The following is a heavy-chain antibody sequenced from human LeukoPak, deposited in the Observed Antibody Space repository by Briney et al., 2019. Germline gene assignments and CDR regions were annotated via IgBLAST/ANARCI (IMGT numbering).Heavy chain of an antibody. CDR3: VRRVRYFGQNDY. D-gene: IGHD3-9*01. CDR2: IYYSGST. CDR1: GGSISSGDYY. V-gene: IGHV4-39*07. Sequence: PSETLSLTCTVSGGSISSGDYYWSWIRQPPGKGLEWIGSIYYSGSTYYNPSLKSRVTISVDTSKNQFSLKLSSVTAADTAVYYCVRRVRYFGQNDYWGQGTLVTVSS. J-gene: IGHJ4*02.